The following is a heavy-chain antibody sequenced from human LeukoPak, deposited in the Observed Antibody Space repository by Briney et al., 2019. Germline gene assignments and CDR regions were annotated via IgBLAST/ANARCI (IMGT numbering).Heavy chain of an antibody. Sequence: TPSETLTLTCAVYGVSFSGYDWSWIRQPPGKGLEWIGEINHSGSTNHSPSLKSRVTISVDTSKNQFSLKLRSVTAADTAVYYCARGPLYYYERSSSSYYWEYWGGGTLVTVSS. CDR2: INHSGST. J-gene: IGHJ4*02. D-gene: IGHD3-22*01. CDR1: GVSFSGYD. CDR3: ARGPLYYYERSSSSYYWEY. V-gene: IGHV4-34*01.